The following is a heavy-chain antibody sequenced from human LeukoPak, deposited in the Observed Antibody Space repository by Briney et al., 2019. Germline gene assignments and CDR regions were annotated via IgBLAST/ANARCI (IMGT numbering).Heavy chain of an antibody. CDR2: ISGSGDST. J-gene: IGHJ4*02. CDR3: AKDPNYDILTGYYTR. CDR1: GFTFSNYA. Sequence: PGGSLRLSCVASGFTFSNYAMRWVRQAPGKGLEWVSGISGSGDSTYYADSVKGRFTISRDNAKNSLYLQMNSLRAEDTALYYCAKDPNYDILTGYYTRWGQGTLVTVSS. V-gene: IGHV3-23*01. D-gene: IGHD3-9*01.